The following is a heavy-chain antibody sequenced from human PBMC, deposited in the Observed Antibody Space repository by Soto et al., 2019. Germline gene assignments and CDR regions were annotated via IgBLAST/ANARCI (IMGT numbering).Heavy chain of an antibody. V-gene: IGHV1-2*02. J-gene: IGHJ5*02. CDR2: VNPKSGGT. CDR1: GYTFTDYY. CDR3: ARGPPRNWVYP. Sequence: ASVKVSCKASGYTFTDYYMHWVRQAPGQGLEWMGWVNPKSGGTNYAQKFQGRVTMTRDTSISTAYMELSRLRSDDTAMYYCARGPPRNWVYPWGQGILVTVSS.